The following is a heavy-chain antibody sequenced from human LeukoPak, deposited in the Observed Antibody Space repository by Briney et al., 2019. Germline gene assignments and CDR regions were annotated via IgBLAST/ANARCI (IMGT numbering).Heavy chain of an antibody. J-gene: IGHJ5*02. Sequence: PSVKVSCKASGYTFTGYYMHWVRQAPGQGLEWMGWINPNSGGTNYAQKFQGRVTMTRDTSNSTAYMELSRLRSDDTAVYYCARDQVYSSSNWFDPWGQGTLVTVSS. V-gene: IGHV1-2*02. CDR1: GYTFTGYY. CDR2: INPNSGGT. D-gene: IGHD6-13*01. CDR3: ARDQVYSSSNWFDP.